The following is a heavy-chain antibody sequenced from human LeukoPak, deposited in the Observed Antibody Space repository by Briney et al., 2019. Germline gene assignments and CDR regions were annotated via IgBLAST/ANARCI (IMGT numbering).Heavy chain of an antibody. CDR2: INPSGGST. Sequence: GASVKVSCKASGYTFTSYYMHWVRQAPGQGLEWMGIINPSGGSTSYAQKFQGRVTMTRDTSTSTVYMELSSLRSEDTAVYYCARATHGSGYDSPGYFDYWGQGTLVTVSS. CDR1: GYTFTSYY. D-gene: IGHD5-12*01. J-gene: IGHJ4*02. V-gene: IGHV1-46*01. CDR3: ARATHGSGYDSPGYFDY.